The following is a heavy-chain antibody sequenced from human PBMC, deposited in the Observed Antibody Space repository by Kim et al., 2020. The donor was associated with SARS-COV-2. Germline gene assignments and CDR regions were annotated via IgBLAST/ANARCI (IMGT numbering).Heavy chain of an antibody. Sequence: SETLSLTCTVSGGSFSRYYWNWIRQSPGKGLEWIGFIQYGGSTYYNPSRKSRVTMSLDTSKSQFSLKLTSVTAADTAMYYCVRFGSGSYWGQGTLVTVSS. V-gene: IGHV4-59*08. J-gene: IGHJ4*02. CDR2: IQYGGST. D-gene: IGHD1-26*01. CDR1: GGSFSRYY. CDR3: VRFGSGSY.